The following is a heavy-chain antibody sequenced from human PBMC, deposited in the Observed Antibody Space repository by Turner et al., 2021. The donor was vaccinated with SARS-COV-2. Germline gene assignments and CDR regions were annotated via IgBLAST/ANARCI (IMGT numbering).Heavy chain of an antibody. CDR3: ARAAQLTVWFDP. Sequence: QVQLVQSGAEVKKPGASVKVSCKASGYTFPSYDINWVRQATGQGLEWKGRKNPNSGNTGYAQKFQGRVTMTRNTSISTAYMELSSLRSEDTAVYYCARAAQLTVWFDPWGQGTLVTVSS. V-gene: IGHV1-8*01. J-gene: IGHJ5*02. D-gene: IGHD3-9*01. CDR1: GYTFPSYD. CDR2: KNPNSGNT.